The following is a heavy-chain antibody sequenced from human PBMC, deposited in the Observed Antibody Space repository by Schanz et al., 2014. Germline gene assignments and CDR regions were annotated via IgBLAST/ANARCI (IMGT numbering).Heavy chain of an antibody. CDR1: GFTFSKYW. D-gene: IGHD2-15*01. CDR2: IYSGIGA. CDR3: ARDRGYCSGGSCLTFDY. V-gene: IGHV3-66*01. J-gene: IGHJ4*02. Sequence: VQLVESGGGLVKPGGSLRLSCGGSGFTFSKYWMSWVRQAPGKGLEWVSVIYSGIGAYYADSVKDRFTVSRDNSKNTVYLQMNRLRAEDTAVYYCARDRGYCSGGSCLTFDYWGQGTLVTVAS.